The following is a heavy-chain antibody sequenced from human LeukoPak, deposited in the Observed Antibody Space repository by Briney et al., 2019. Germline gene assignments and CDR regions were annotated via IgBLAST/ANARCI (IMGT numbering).Heavy chain of an antibody. CDR3: ARCWSSDYYYYMDV. Sequence: SETLSLTCTVSGGSISSYYWSWIRQPPGKGLEWIGYIYTSGSTNYNPSLKSRVTISVDTSKSQFSLKLSSVTAADTAVYYCARCWSSDYYYYMDVWGKGTTVTVSS. V-gene: IGHV4-4*09. CDR1: GGSISSYY. CDR2: IYTSGST. J-gene: IGHJ6*03. D-gene: IGHD6-6*01.